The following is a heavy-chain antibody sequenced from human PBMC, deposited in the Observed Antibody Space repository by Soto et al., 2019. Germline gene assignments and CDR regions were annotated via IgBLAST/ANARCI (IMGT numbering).Heavy chain of an antibody. J-gene: IGHJ4*02. Sequence: SETLSLTCTVSGISVSTSDYYWGWVRQPPGKGLDWIGNIYYSGSTFYNPSLRSRVTLSVDTSENQFSLRLNSVIAADTAVYFCAGFVLPASRNSDFDYWGQGTLVTVSS. CDR1: GISVSTSDYY. V-gene: IGHV4-39*01. CDR2: IYYSGST. D-gene: IGHD5-18*01. CDR3: AGFVLPASRNSDFDY.